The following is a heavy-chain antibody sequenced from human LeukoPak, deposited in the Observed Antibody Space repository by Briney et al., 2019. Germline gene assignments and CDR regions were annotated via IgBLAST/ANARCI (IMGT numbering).Heavy chain of an antibody. Sequence: GGSRRPSVAASGSTFGGSWSPGVRKAPGKGLFGVSGIRSDGSSTAYADSVEGRFTISRDNAKDTLFLEMNSLRAEDTAVYYCAREPLHCRGDCYSLFDFWGQGTLVTVSS. CDR2: IRSDGSST. CDR3: AREPLHCRGDCYSLFDF. V-gene: IGHV3-74*01. J-gene: IGHJ4*02. CDR1: GSTFGGSW. D-gene: IGHD2-21*02.